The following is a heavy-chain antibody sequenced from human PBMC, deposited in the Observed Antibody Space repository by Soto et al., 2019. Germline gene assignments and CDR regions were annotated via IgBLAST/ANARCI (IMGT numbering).Heavy chain of an antibody. CDR1: GYVLGDYA. J-gene: IGHJ4*01. Sequence: ASVKVSCKASGYVLGDYAIHWVRQAPGQRLEWMGRINVGSPNIQYSQKFQGRVTFARETSTTTAYMELSGLRFEDTAVYYCTTEFSSGYFYLDYWG. V-gene: IGHV1-3*01. D-gene: IGHD6-19*01. CDR2: INVGSPNI. CDR3: TTEFSSGYFYLDY.